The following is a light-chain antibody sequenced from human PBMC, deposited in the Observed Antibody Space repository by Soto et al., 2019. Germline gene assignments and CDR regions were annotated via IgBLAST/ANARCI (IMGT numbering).Light chain of an antibody. Sequence: IRMTQSASSLSASVGDRFTMTCRASQTTRNYLNWYQQKPGKAPKLLIYGAINLHSGVPSRFSGSGSGTDFTLTISSLQPEDFATYYCQQSYSTPAWTFGQGTKVDI. V-gene: IGKV1-39*01. CDR1: QTTRNY. CDR3: QQSYSTPAWT. CDR2: GAI. J-gene: IGKJ1*01.